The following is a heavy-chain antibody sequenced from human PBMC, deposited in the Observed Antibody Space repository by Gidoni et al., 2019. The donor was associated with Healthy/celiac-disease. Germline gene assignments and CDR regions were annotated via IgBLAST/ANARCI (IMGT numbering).Heavy chain of an antibody. V-gene: IGHV4-59*12. D-gene: IGHD3-3*01. Sequence: QVQLQESGPGLVKPSETLSLTCTVSGGSISSYYWSWIRQPPGKGLEWIGYIYYSGSTNYNPSLKSRVTISVDTSKNQFSLKLSSVTAADTAVYYCARERVGIFGVVTPLYYMDVWGKGTTVTVSS. CDR1: GGSISSYY. CDR3: ARERVGIFGVVTPLYYMDV. J-gene: IGHJ6*03. CDR2: IYYSGST.